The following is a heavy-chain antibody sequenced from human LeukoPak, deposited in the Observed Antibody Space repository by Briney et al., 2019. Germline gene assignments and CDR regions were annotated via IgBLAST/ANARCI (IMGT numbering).Heavy chain of an antibody. D-gene: IGHD3-16*02. CDR2: TSGSGGST. CDR1: GFTFSSYA. V-gene: IGHV3-23*01. J-gene: IGHJ4*02. Sequence: PGGSLRLSCAASGFTFSSYAMSWVRQAPGKGLEWVSATSGSGGSTYYADSVKGRFTISRDNSKNTLYLQMNSLRAEDTAVYYCAKDYDYVWGSYRHNYFDYWGQGTLVTVSS. CDR3: AKDYDYVWGSYRHNYFDY.